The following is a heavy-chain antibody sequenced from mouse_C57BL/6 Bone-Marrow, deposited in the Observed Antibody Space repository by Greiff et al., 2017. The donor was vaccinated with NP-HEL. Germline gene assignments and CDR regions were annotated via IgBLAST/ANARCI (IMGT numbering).Heavy chain of an antibody. CDR1: GYTFTSYW. CDR3: ARFYYYGSRALLY. D-gene: IGHD1-1*01. V-gene: IGHV1-50*01. Sequence: QVQLQQPGAELVKPGASVKLSCKASGYTFTSYWMQWVKQRPGQGLEWIGEIDPSDSYTNYNQKFKGKATLTVDTSSSTAYMQLSRLTSEESAVYYCARFYYYGSRALLYWGQGTTLTVSS. CDR2: IDPSDSYT. J-gene: IGHJ2*01.